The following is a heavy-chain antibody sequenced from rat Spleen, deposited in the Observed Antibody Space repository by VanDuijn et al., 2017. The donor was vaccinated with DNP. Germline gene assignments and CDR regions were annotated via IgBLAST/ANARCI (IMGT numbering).Heavy chain of an antibody. CDR1: GFSLPSYH. Sequence: QVQLKESEPDLVQPSQTLSLTCTVSGFSLPSYHVHWVRQPPGKGLEWMGRIQSCGNTDYNSALKARLSISRDTSKSHVFLKMNSLQTEYTAIYYCARDPGYVMDAWCQGASVTVSS. CDR2: IQSCGNT. J-gene: IGHJ4*01. D-gene: IGHD5-1*01. V-gene: IGHV2-27*01. CDR3: ARDPGYVMDA.